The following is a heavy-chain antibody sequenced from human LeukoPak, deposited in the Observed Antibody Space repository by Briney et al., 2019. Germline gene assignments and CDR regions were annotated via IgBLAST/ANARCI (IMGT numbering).Heavy chain of an antibody. CDR1: GDSVSSNSAA. J-gene: IGHJ4*02. CDR2: TYYSSKWYN. CDR3: ARAAESSGWYGY. D-gene: IGHD6-19*01. Sequence: SQTLSLTCAISGDSVSSNSAAWNWIRQSPSRDLEWLVRTYYSSKWYNDYAVSVKGRITINPDTSKNQYYLQLNSVTPEDTAVYYCARAAESSGWYGYWGQGTLVTVSS. V-gene: IGHV6-1*01.